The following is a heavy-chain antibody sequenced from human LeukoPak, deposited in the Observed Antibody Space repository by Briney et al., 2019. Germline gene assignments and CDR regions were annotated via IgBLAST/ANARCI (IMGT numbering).Heavy chain of an antibody. CDR2: FSGSGGST. D-gene: IGHD2-21*01. V-gene: IGHV3-23*01. CDR1: GFTFSNYD. J-gene: IGHJ5*02. Sequence: GGSLRLSCAASGFTFSNYDMSWVRQAPGKGLEWVSGFSGSGGSTYYADSVKGRFTISRDNPKNTLYLQMSSLRVEDTAVYYCARDHDFYHSDWGFDLWDQGTLVTVSS. CDR3: ARDHDFYHSDWGFDL.